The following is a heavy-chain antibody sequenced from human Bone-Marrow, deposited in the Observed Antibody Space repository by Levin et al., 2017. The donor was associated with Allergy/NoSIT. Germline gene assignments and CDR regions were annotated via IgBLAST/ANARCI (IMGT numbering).Heavy chain of an antibody. Sequence: RASVKVSCKSSGFTFIDSSMQWLRQARGQRLEWIGGIVVGSGSTKYAQMFQERVTITRDMSTSTAYMELSSLKSEDTAVFYCALGQGIFEYWGQGTLVTVSS. CDR1: GFTFIDSS. D-gene: IGHD6-13*01. CDR3: ALGQGIFEY. CDR2: IVVGSGST. J-gene: IGHJ4*02. V-gene: IGHV1-58*02.